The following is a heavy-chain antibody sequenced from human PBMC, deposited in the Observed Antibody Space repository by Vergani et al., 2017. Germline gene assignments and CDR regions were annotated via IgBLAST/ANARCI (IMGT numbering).Heavy chain of an antibody. CDR2: IYYSGST. V-gene: IGHV4-59*01. Sequence: QVQLQESGPGLVKPSETLSLTCTVSGGSISSYYRSWIRQPPGKGLEWIGYIYYSGSTNYNPSLKSRVTISVDTSKNQFSLKLSSVTAADTAVYYCARQPEWVDYWGQGTLVTVSS. J-gene: IGHJ4*02. CDR3: ARQPEWVDY. D-gene: IGHD1-26*01. CDR1: GGSISSYY.